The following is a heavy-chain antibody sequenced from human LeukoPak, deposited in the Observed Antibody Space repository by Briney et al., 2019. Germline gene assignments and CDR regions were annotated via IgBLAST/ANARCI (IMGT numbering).Heavy chain of an antibody. D-gene: IGHD3-3*01. CDR3: AKKMSGYYSFDY. CDR1: GFTFSGYA. CDR2: ISGSGGST. J-gene: IGHJ4*02. Sequence: PGGSLRLSCAASGFTFSGYAMSWVRQAPGKGLEWVSAISGSGGSTYYADSVKGRFTISRDNSKNTLYLQMNSLRAEDTAGYYCAKKMSGYYSFDYWGQGTLVTVSS. V-gene: IGHV3-23*01.